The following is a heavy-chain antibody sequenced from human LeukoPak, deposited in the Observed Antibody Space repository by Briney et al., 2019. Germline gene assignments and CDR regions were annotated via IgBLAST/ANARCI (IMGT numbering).Heavy chain of an antibody. V-gene: IGHV3-30*02. Sequence: PGGSLRLSCAASGFTFSSYGMHWVRQAPGEGLEWVAFIRYDGSNKYYADSVKGRFTISRDNSKNTLYLQMNSLRAEDTAVYYCARGGSSSWIELDYWGQGTLVTVSS. CDR2: IRYDGSNK. J-gene: IGHJ4*02. D-gene: IGHD6-13*01. CDR1: GFTFSSYG. CDR3: ARGGSSSWIELDY.